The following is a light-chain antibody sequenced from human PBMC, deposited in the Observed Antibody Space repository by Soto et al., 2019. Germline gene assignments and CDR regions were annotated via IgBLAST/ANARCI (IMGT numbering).Light chain of an antibody. V-gene: IGKV1-33*01. J-gene: IGKJ4*01. CDR1: QDISKY. CDR2: DAS. CDR3: HQYDSSPLT. Sequence: DIQMTQSPSSLSAYVGDRVTISCQASQDISKYLIWLQQKPGKAPKLLIYDASNLETGVPSRFSGMRPGSDFTLTIRSLQAEDFAKYYCHQYDSSPLTFGGGTKVEIK.